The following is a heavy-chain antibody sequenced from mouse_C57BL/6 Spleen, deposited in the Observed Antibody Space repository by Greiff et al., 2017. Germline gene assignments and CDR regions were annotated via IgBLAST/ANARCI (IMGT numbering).Heavy chain of an antibody. CDR3: ARKAYDYDEEGAWFAY. D-gene: IGHD2-4*01. CDR2: IHPNSGST. CDR1: GYTFTSYW. V-gene: IGHV1-64*01. Sequence: VQLQQPGAELVKPGASVKLSCKASGYTFTSYWMHWVKQRPGQGLEWIGMIHPNSGSTNYNEKFKSKATLTVDKSSSTAYMQLSSLTSEDSAVYYCARKAYDYDEEGAWFAYWGQGTLVTVSA. J-gene: IGHJ3*01.